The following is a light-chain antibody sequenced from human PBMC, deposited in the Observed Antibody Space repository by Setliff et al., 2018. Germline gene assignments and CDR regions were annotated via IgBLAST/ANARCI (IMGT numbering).Light chain of an antibody. Sequence: QSVLTQPPSASGSSGQSLTISCTGTSSDVGAYNYVSWYQQHPGKAPKLMIYEVTKRPSGVPDRFSGSKSGNTASLTVSGLQADDEADYYCSSYAASYNPYVFGTGTKVTVL. CDR3: SSYAASYNPYV. J-gene: IGLJ1*01. V-gene: IGLV2-8*01. CDR2: EVT. CDR1: SSDVGAYNY.